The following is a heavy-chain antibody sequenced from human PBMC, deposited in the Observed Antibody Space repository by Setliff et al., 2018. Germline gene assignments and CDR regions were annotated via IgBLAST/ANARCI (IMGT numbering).Heavy chain of an antibody. V-gene: IGHV5-51*01. CDR1: GYSFTSYW. D-gene: IGHD6-13*01. Sequence: PGESLKISCKGSGYSFTSYWIGWVRQMPGKGLEWMGIIYPGDSDTRYSPSFQGQVTISADKSISTAYLQWSSLKASDTAMYYCARQARYSSSWYMGGYFDYWGQGTLVTLSS. J-gene: IGHJ4*02. CDR2: IYPGDSDT. CDR3: ARQARYSSSWYMGGYFDY.